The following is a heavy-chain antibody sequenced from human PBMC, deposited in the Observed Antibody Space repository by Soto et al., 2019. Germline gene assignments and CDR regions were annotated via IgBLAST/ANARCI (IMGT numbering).Heavy chain of an antibody. V-gene: IGHV3-23*01. J-gene: IGHJ4*02. Sequence: GGSLRLSCAASGFTCSSYAMILVRQAPGKGLEWVSAISGSGGSTYYADSVKGRFTISRDNSKNTLYLQMNSLRAEDTAVYYCAMPRVRFDYWGQGTLVTVSS. CDR2: ISGSGGST. CDR3: AMPRVRFDY. CDR1: GFTCSSYA. D-gene: IGHD3-10*01.